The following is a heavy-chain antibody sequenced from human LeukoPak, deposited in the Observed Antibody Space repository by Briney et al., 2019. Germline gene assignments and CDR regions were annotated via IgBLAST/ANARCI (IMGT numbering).Heavy chain of an antibody. D-gene: IGHD1-26*01. CDR2: ISSSSSTI. CDR1: GFTFGSYS. V-gene: IGHV3-48*04. J-gene: IGHJ4*02. Sequence: GGSLRLACAASGFTFGSYSMNWVRQAPGKGLGWDSFISSSSSTIYYADSVKGRFTISRDNAKNSLYLQMNSLRAEDTAVYYCARDRGGSYSAIDYWGQGTLVTVSS. CDR3: ARDRGGSYSAIDY.